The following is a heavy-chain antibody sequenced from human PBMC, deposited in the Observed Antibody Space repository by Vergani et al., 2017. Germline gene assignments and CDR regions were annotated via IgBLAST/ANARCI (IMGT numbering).Heavy chain of an antibody. CDR3: ARAYCGGDCYVFDY. CDR2: INHSGST. J-gene: IGHJ4*02. V-gene: IGHV4-34*01. CDR1: GGSFSGYY. D-gene: IGHD2-21*01. Sequence: QVQLQQWGAGLLKPSETLSLTCAVYGGSFSGYYWSWIRQPPGKGLEWIGEINHSGSTNYNPSLKRRVTISVDTSKNQFSLKLSSVTAADTAVYYCARAYCGGDCYVFDYGGEGSLVTV.